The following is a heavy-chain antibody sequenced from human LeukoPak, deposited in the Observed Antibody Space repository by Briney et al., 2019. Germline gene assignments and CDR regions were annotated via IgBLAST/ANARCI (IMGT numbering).Heavy chain of an antibody. D-gene: IGHD1-20*01. CDR2: IYYSGST. CDR3: ARGGYNWNHNFDY. V-gene: IGHV4-39*01. J-gene: IGHJ4*02. CDR1: GGSISSSTYY. Sequence: SETLSLTCTVSGGSISSSTYYWGWIRQPPGKGLEWIGTIYYSGSTYYNPSLQSRVTISVDTSKNQFSLKLSSVTAVDTAVYYCARGGYNWNHNFDYWGQGTLVTVSS.